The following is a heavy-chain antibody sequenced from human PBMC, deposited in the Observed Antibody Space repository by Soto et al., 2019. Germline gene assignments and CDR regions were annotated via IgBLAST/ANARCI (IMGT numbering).Heavy chain of an antibody. D-gene: IGHD3-22*01. Sequence: SETLSLTCTVSGGSISSGGYYWSWIRQHPGKGLEWIGYIYYSGSTYYNPSLKSRVTISVDTSKNQFSLKLSSVTAADTAVYYCARHQHYYDSSEWFDPWGQGTLVTVSS. CDR1: GGSISSGGYY. CDR3: ARHQHYYDSSEWFDP. J-gene: IGHJ5*02. CDR2: IYYSGST. V-gene: IGHV4-31*03.